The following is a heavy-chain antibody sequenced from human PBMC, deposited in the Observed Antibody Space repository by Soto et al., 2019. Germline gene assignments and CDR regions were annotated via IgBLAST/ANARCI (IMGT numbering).Heavy chain of an antibody. CDR2: ISGSGGST. CDR3: AKVIRNMQFDY. V-gene: IGHV3-23*01. J-gene: IGHJ4*02. Sequence: GGSLRLSCAASGFTFSSYAMSWVRQAPGKGLEWVSAISGSGGSTYYADSVKGRLTISRDNSKNTLCLQMNSLRAEDTAVYYCAKVIRNMQFDYWGQGTLVTVSS. D-gene: IGHD1-1*01. CDR1: GFTFSSYA.